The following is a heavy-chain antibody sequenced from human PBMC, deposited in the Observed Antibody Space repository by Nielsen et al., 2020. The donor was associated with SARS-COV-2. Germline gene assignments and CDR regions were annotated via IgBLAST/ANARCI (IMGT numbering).Heavy chain of an antibody. V-gene: IGHV1-18*01. CDR3: ARRAVTTLYDAFDI. J-gene: IGHJ3*02. D-gene: IGHD4-17*01. CDR2: ISADNGNT. Sequence: WVRQAPGQGLEWMGWISADNGNTKYAQKLQGRVTMTTDTITSTAYMELRSLRSDDTAVYYCARRAVTTLYDAFDIWGQGTMVTVSS.